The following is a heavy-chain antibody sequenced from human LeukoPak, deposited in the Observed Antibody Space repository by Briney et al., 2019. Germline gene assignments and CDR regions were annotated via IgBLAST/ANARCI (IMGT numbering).Heavy chain of an antibody. CDR3: ARETYKQWLAYAFDI. J-gene: IGHJ3*02. Sequence: ASVKVSCKASGYTFTSYGISWVRQAPGQGLEWMGWISAYNGNTNYAQKLQGRVTMTTDTSTSTAYMELRSLRSDDTAVYYCARETYKQWLAYAFDIWGQGTMVTVSS. CDR2: ISAYNGNT. D-gene: IGHD6-19*01. V-gene: IGHV1-18*01. CDR1: GYTFTSYG.